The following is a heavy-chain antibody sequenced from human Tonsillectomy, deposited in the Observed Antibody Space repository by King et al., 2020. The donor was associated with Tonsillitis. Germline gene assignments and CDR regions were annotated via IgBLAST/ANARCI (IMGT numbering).Heavy chain of an antibody. V-gene: IGHV3-33*08. CDR1: GFTFSSYG. J-gene: IGHJ6*03. D-gene: IGHD3-10*01. CDR2: IWYDGRNK. Sequence: VQLVESGGGVVQPGRSLRLSCAVSGFTFSSYGMHWVRQPPGKGLEWVAVIWYDGRNKYYADSVKGRFTISRDNSKNTLYLQMNSPRADDTAVYYCARDGVGYYYMDVWGKGTTVTVSS. CDR3: ARDGVGYYYMDV.